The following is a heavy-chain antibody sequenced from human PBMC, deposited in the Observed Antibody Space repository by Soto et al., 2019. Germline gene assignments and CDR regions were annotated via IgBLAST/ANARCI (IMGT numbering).Heavy chain of an antibody. V-gene: IGHV3-73*01. CDR1: GFTFSYST. D-gene: IGHD3-16*01. CDR3: TRLITPLDY. J-gene: IGHJ4*02. Sequence: GGSLRLSCAASGFTFSYSTMHWVRQTSGRGLEWLGRIRSKVNNLETVYAASVKGRFTISRDDSKNTAYLQMNSLKTEDTAVYYCTRLITPLDYWGRGTLVTVSS. CDR2: IRSKVNNLET.